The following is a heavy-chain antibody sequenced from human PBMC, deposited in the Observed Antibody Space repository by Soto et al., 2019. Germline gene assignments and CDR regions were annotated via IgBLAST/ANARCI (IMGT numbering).Heavy chain of an antibody. CDR3: ARGVFSGHV. CDR1: GYTLTSYD. Sequence: ASVKVSCKASGYTLTSYDINWVRQATGQGLEWMGWMDPKSGNTGYVQKFQGRVTMTRNTSISTAYMELSSLRSEDTAVYYCARGVFSGHVWGQGTTVTVSS. CDR2: MDPKSGNT. J-gene: IGHJ6*02. V-gene: IGHV1-8*01.